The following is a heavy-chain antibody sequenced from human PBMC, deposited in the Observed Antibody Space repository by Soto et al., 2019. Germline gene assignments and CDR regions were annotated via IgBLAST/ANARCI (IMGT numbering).Heavy chain of an antibody. V-gene: IGHV4-59*01. CDR3: ARGDIVVVPPYFDY. CDR2: IYHSGST. J-gene: IGHJ4*02. Sequence: SETLALTCTVSAGSINSYYWSLIRQPPGKGLEWIGYIYHSGSTNYNPSLKSRVTISVDTSKNQFSLKLSSVTAADTAVYYCARGDIVVVPPYFDYWGQGTLVTVSS. D-gene: IGHD2-2*01. CDR1: AGSINSYY.